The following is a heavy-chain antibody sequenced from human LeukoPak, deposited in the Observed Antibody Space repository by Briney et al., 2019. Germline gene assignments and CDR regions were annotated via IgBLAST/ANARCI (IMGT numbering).Heavy chain of an antibody. CDR3: ASYPGGYSYGYLVY. J-gene: IGHJ4*02. D-gene: IGHD5-18*01. CDR1: GFIFGDYG. V-gene: IGHV3-20*04. Sequence: GGSLRLSCAASGFIFGDYGMSWVRQAPGKGLEWISTVNWNGGSTGYADSVKGRFTISRDNSKNTLYLQMNSLRAEDTAVYYCASYPGGYSYGYLVYWGQGTLVTVSS. CDR2: VNWNGGST.